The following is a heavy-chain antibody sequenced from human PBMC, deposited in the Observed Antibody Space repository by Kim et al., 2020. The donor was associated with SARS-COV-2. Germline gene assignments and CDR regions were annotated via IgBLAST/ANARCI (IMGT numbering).Heavy chain of an antibody. D-gene: IGHD2-21*02. J-gene: IGHJ4*02. Sequence: GGSLRLSCAASGFSFSGSAMHWVRQASGKGLEWVGRIRNKANSYATAYAASVKGRFTISRDDSKNTAYLQMNSLKSEDTAMYYCTLDVRCGGDCELLDYWGQGTLVTVSS. CDR2: IRNKANSYAT. V-gene: IGHV3-73*01. CDR1: GFSFSGSA. CDR3: TLDVRCGGDCELLDY.